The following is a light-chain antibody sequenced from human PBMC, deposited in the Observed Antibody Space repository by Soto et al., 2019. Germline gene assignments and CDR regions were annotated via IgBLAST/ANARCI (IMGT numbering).Light chain of an antibody. J-gene: IGKJ3*01. CDR2: DAS. CDR3: QQYGTSPLFT. V-gene: IGKV3-11*01. Sequence: EIVLTQSPATLSLSPGERATLSCRASQSVSSYLAWYQQKPGQAPRLLIYDASNRATGIPARFSGSGSGTDFTLTISRLEPEDFAVYYCQQYGTSPLFTFGPGTTVDLK. CDR1: QSVSSY.